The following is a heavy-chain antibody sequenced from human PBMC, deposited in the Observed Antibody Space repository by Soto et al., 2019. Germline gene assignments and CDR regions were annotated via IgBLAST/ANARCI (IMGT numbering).Heavy chain of an antibody. CDR1: GDSISSHY. D-gene: IGHD3-9*01. CDR2: IHHSGST. Sequence: QVQLQESGPGLAKPSETLSLTCTVSGDSISSHYWSWIRQPPGKGLEWIGHIHHSGSTNYNPSIKSRVTMSVDASKNKFSLELSSVTAADTAVYYCARTLRYFDWLTPYYFDYWGRGTLVTVSS. J-gene: IGHJ4*02. V-gene: IGHV4-59*11. CDR3: ARTLRYFDWLTPYYFDY.